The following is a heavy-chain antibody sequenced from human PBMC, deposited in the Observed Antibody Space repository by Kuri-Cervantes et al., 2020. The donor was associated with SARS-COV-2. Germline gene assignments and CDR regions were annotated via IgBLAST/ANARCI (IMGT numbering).Heavy chain of an antibody. Sequence: GGSLRLSCAASGFTFSSYGMHWVRQAPGKGLEWVAVIWYDGSNKYCADSVKGRFTISRDNSKNTLCLQMNSLRAEDTAVYYCARDLVVSSGWDYYMDVWGKGTTVTVSS. CDR3: ARDLVVSSGWDYYMDV. CDR2: IWYDGSNK. V-gene: IGHV3-33*01. J-gene: IGHJ6*03. CDR1: GFTFSSYG. D-gene: IGHD6-19*01.